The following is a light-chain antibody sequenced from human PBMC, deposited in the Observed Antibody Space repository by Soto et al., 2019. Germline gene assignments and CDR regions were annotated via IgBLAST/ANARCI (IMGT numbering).Light chain of an antibody. J-gene: IGLJ3*02. CDR1: SSNIGSNP. CDR2: SDD. Sequence: QSVLTQPPSASGTPGQRVTISCSGSSSNIGSNPVNWYQQLPGTAPKLLIYSDDHRSSGVPDRFSGSKSGTSASLAIDGLQSEDEADYYCASWDDSLGGDWVLGGGTKLTVL. V-gene: IGLV1-44*01. CDR3: ASWDDSLGGDWV.